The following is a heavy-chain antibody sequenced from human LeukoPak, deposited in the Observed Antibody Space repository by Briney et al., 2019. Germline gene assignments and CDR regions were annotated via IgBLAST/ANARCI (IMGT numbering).Heavy chain of an antibody. CDR3: ARCATVNHYYYYYMDV. V-gene: IGHV3-48*03. D-gene: IGHD4-17*01. J-gene: IGHJ6*03. Sequence: GGSLRLSCAASGFTFSSYEMNWVRQAPGKGLEWVSYISSSGSTIYYADSVKGRFTISRDNAKNSLYLQMNSLRAEDTAVYYCARCATVNHYYYYYMDVWGKGTTVTISS. CDR2: ISSSGSTI. CDR1: GFTFSSYE.